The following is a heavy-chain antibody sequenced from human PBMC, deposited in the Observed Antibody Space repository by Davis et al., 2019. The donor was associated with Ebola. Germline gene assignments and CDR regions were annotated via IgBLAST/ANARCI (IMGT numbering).Heavy chain of an antibody. J-gene: IGHJ4*02. Sequence: ASVKVSCKASGGTFSSYTISWVRQAPGQGLEWMGWISAYNGNTNYAQKLQGRVTMTTNTSTSTAYMELRSLRSDDTAVYYCAVLIAVAAAYWGQGTLVTVSS. CDR3: AVLIAVAAAY. V-gene: IGHV1-18*01. CDR2: ISAYNGNT. CDR1: GGTFSSYT. D-gene: IGHD6-19*01.